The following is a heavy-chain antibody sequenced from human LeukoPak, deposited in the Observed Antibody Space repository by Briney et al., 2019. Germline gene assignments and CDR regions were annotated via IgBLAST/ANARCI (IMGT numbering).Heavy chain of an antibody. CDR1: GFTFSSYE. CDR2: ISSSGSTI. V-gene: IGHV3-48*03. D-gene: IGHD1-14*01. J-gene: IGHJ4*02. Sequence: GGSLRLSCAASGFTFSSYEMNWVRQAPGKGLEWVSYISSSGSTIYYADSVKGRFTISRDNARNSLYLQMNSLRAEDTAVYYCARELSGTPGFDYWGQGTLVTVSS. CDR3: ARELSGTPGFDY.